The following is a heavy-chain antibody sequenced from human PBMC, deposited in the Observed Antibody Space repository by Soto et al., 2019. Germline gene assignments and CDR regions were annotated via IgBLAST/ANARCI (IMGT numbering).Heavy chain of an antibody. Sequence: QVQLQESGPGLVEPSGTLSLTCAVSGASISSANFWGWVRQPPGKGLEWIGDISHSGSTNYNPSLQSRVTISLDKSTNQLSLKVNSVTAADTAVYYCVRSPGWYRVDYWGQGILVTVSS. CDR3: VRSPGWYRVDY. V-gene: IGHV4-4*02. J-gene: IGHJ4*02. CDR1: GASISSANF. D-gene: IGHD6-19*01. CDR2: ISHSGST.